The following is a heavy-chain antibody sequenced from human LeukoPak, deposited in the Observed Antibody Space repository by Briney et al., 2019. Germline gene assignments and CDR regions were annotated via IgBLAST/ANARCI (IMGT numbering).Heavy chain of an antibody. V-gene: IGHV4-4*07. Sequence: SETLSLTCTVSGGSISSYYWSWTRQPAGKGLEWIGRIYTSGSTNYNPSLKSRVTMSVDTSKNQFSLKLSPVTAADTAVYYCARGAAQGAFDIWGQGTMVTVSS. J-gene: IGHJ3*02. D-gene: IGHD6-13*01. CDR3: ARGAAQGAFDI. CDR1: GGSISSYY. CDR2: IYTSGST.